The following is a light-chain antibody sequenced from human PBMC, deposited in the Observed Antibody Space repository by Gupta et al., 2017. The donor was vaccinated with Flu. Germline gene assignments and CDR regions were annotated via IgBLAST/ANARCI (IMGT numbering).Light chain of an antibody. CDR2: LGS. Sequence: TPGEPASISCRSSQSLLHSNGYNYLDWYLQKPGQSPQLLIYLGSNRAAGVPDRFSGSGSGTDFTLKISRVEAEDVGVYYCMQALQTPLYTFARGPSWRSN. CDR3: MQALQTPLYT. J-gene: IGKJ2*01. V-gene: IGKV2-28*01. CDR1: QSLLHSNGYNY.